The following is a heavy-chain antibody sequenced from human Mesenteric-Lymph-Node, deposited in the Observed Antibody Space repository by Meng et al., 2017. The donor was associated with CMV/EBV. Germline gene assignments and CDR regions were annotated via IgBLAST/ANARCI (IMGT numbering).Heavy chain of an antibody. CDR1: GFTFSIYG. CDR3: ARLGSSWSFDY. CDR2: IWYDGSNK. V-gene: IGHV3-33*07. J-gene: IGHJ4*02. D-gene: IGHD6-13*01. Sequence: SCAGSGFTFSIYGIYWVRQAPGKGLEWVAVIWYDGSNKYYADSVRGRFTISRDNSKNTVYLQMNSLRAEDTAVYYCARLGSSWSFDYWGQGTLVTVSS.